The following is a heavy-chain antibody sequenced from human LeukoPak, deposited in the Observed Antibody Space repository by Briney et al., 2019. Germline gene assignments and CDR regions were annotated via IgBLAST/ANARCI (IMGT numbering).Heavy chain of an antibody. CDR2: IKQDGSEK. V-gene: IGHV3-7*01. Sequence: GGSLRLSCAASGFTFSSYWMSWVRQAPGKGLEWVANIKQDGSEKYYVDSVKGRFTISRDNAKNSLYLQRNSLRAEDTAVYYCARDLWDYDFWSGYFDYWGQGTLVTVSS. D-gene: IGHD3-3*01. CDR3: ARDLWDYDFWSGYFDY. CDR1: GFTFSSYW. J-gene: IGHJ4*02.